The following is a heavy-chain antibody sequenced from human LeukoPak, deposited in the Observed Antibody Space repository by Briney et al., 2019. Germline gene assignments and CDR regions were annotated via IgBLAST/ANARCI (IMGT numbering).Heavy chain of an antibody. CDR1: GYTFTGYY. CDR2: INPNSGGT. D-gene: IGHD3-10*01. J-gene: IGHJ4*02. V-gene: IGHV1-2*02. CDR3: ARVTMIREIGSGLD. Sequence: ASVKVSCKASGYTFTGYYMHWVRQAPGQGLEWMGWINPNSGGTNYAQKFQGRVTMTRDTSISTAYMELSRLRSDDTAVYYCARVTMIREIGSGLDWGQGTLVTVSS.